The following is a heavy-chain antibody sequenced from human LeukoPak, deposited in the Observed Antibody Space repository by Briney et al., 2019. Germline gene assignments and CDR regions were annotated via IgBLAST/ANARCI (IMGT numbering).Heavy chain of an antibody. J-gene: IGHJ3*02. CDR2: IYSGGST. CDR3: ARDRDCSSTSCYSDAFDI. Sequence: GGSLRLSCAASGFTVSSNYMSWVRQAPGKGLEWVSVIYSGGSTYYADSGKGRFTISRDNSKNTLYLQMNSLRAEDTAVYYCARDRDCSSTSCYSDAFDIWGQGTMVTVSS. CDR1: GFTVSSNY. D-gene: IGHD2-2*02. V-gene: IGHV3-53*01.